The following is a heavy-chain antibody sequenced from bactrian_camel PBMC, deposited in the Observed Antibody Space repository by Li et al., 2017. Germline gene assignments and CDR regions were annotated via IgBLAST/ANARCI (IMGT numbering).Heavy chain of an antibody. CDR1: VSSANDYC. Sequence: HVQLVESGGGSVQAGGSLRLSCAVSVSSANDYCMGWFRQAPGESRERVADIDSRGYTTYADSVKGRFTLSKDNAKKTVYLRMNSLKPEDTAMYICASDFLSDCSGNFRPRDWGQGTQVTVS. D-gene: IGHD2*01. J-gene: IGHJ4*01. CDR2: IDSRGYT. V-gene: IGHV3S53*01. CDR3: ASDFLSDCSGNFRPRD.